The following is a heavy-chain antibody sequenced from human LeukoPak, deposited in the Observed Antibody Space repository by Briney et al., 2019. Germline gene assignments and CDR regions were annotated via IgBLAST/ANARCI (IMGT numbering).Heavy chain of an antibody. Sequence: SGGSLRLSCAASGFTFTNYHMDWVRQAPGKGLEWVSFISSSSDYISYADSVKGRFTISRDNAKNSLYLQMNSLRAEDTAVYYCVKRAYSDYGLRAFDIWGQGTMVTVSS. CDR1: GFTFTNYH. CDR3: VKRAYSDYGLRAFDI. D-gene: IGHD5-12*01. J-gene: IGHJ3*02. CDR2: ISSSSDYI. V-gene: IGHV3-21*01.